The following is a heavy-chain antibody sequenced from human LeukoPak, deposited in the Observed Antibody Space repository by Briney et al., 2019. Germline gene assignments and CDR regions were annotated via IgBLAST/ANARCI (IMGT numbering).Heavy chain of an antibody. Sequence: ASVKVSCKASGYTFTGYYMHWVRQAPGQGLEWMGWINPNSGGTNYAQKFQGRVTMTRDTSISTAYMELSRLRSDDTAVYYCARDLESGYCSGGSCYSDYWGQGTLVTVSP. D-gene: IGHD2-15*01. V-gene: IGHV1-2*02. CDR2: INPNSGGT. CDR3: ARDLESGYCSGGSCYSDY. J-gene: IGHJ4*02. CDR1: GYTFTGYY.